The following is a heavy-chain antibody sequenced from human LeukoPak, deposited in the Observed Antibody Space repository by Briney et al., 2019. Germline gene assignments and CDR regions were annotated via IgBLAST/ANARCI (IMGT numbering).Heavy chain of an antibody. Sequence: GGSLRLSCAASGFTFSSCSMNWVRQAPGKGLEWVSSISSSSSYIYYADSVKGRFTISRDNAKNLLYLQMKSLRAEDTAVYYCARDGGYCSSTSCLAEYDYWGQGTLVTVSS. CDR2: ISSSSSYI. D-gene: IGHD2-2*01. J-gene: IGHJ4*02. CDR1: GFTFSSCS. V-gene: IGHV3-21*01. CDR3: ARDGGYCSSTSCLAEYDY.